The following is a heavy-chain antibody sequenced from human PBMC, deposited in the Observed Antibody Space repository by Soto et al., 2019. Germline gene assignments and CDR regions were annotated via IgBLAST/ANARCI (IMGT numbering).Heavy chain of an antibody. CDR1: GFTFPTYT. CDR2: IIHDGRDK. CDR3: ARDGGSGWLDY. Sequence: GGSLRLSCAASGFTFPTYTIHWVRRAPGKGLEWVTLIIHDGRDKYYADSVKGRFTISRDNSKNTLFLQMNSLRPEDTAVYYCARDGGSGWLDYWGQGTLVTVSS. D-gene: IGHD6-19*01. J-gene: IGHJ4*02. V-gene: IGHV3-30*04.